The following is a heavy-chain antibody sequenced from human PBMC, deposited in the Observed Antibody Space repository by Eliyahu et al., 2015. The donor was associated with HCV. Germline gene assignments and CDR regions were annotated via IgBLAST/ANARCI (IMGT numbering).Heavy chain of an antibody. V-gene: IGHV3-30*18. J-gene: IGHJ6*02. CDR1: XFXFTNYG. CDR2: ISYDGSNK. CDR3: VKDREPLWYYNFYGPDV. Sequence: QVQLVDSGGDVVQPGRSLRLXCAASXFXFTNYGMHWVRQAPGKGLEWVAIISYDGSNKYYSDSVKGRFTISRDNSKNTLYLQMNSLRAEDTAVYYCVKDREPLWYYNFYGPDVWGQGTTVTASS. D-gene: IGHD1-14*01.